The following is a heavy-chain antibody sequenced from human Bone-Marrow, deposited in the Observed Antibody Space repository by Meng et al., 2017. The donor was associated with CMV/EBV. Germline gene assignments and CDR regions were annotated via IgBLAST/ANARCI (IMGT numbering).Heavy chain of an antibody. CDR1: GFTFSDYW. D-gene: IGHD6-6*01. CDR2: IYSDGSAT. V-gene: IGHV3-74*01. J-gene: IGHJ2*01. Sequence: GGSLRLSCAASGFTFSDYWMHWVRQAPGKGLEWVSRIYSDGSATNYADSVKGRFTISRDNAKNTLYLQMNSLRVEDTAVYYCARENSDSSRYLDLWGRGTLVTVSS. CDR3: ARENSDSSRYLDL.